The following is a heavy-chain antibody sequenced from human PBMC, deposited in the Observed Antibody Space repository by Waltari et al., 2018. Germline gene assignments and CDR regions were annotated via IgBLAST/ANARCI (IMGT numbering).Heavy chain of an antibody. CDR2: IYHSGST. D-gene: IGHD2-8*01. CDR1: GYSISSGYY. Sequence: QVQLQESGPGLVKPSETLSLTCTVSGYSISSGYYWGWIRQPPGKGLEWIGSIYHSGSTYYNPSLKSRVTISVDTSKNQFSLKLSSVAAADTAVYYCARDLMGDYWGQGTLVTVSS. CDR3: ARDLMGDY. J-gene: IGHJ4*02. V-gene: IGHV4-38-2*02.